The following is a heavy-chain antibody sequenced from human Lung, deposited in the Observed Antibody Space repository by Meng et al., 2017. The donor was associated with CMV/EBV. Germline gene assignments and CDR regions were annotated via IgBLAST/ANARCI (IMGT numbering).Heavy chain of an antibody. V-gene: IGHV3-30*19. CDR2: TSFDGTNI. CDR3: ARVDTGYDFPFDY. J-gene: IGHJ4*02. CDR1: GVRFKSYG. Sequence: AASGVRFKSYGIQWVSQAPGKGLEWLIVTSFDGTNIYYADSVKGRFTISRDNSKNTVYLQMNSLRVEDTAVYYCARVDTGYDFPFDYWGQGTLVTVSS. D-gene: IGHD5-12*01.